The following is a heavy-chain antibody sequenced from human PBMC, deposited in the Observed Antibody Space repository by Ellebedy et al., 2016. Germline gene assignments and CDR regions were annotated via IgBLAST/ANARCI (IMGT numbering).Heavy chain of an antibody. J-gene: IGHJ4*02. V-gene: IGHV4-39*07. Sequence: SETLSLXXTVSGDSISSATYYWGWIRQPPGKGLEWIASIDYSGSTYYNPSLKSRVSISVDTSKSQFSLKLSSVTAADTAVYYCARERVGYCSGGSCSPLDYWGQGTLVTVSS. CDR2: IDYSGST. CDR3: ARERVGYCSGGSCSPLDY. CDR1: GDSISSATYY. D-gene: IGHD2-15*01.